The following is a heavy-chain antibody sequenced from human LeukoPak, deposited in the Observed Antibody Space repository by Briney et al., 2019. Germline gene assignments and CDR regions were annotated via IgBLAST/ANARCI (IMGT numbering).Heavy chain of an antibody. CDR1: GFTFSSYS. D-gene: IGHD6-19*01. CDR3: VRDVYSSGWYAYYFDY. V-gene: IGHV3-21*01. Sequence: PGGSLRLSCAASGFTFSSYSMNWVRQAPGKGLEWVSSISSSSSYIYYADSVKGRFTISRDNAKNSLYLQMNSLRAEDTAVYYCVRDVYSSGWYAYYFDYWGQGTLVAVSS. J-gene: IGHJ4*02. CDR2: ISSSSSYI.